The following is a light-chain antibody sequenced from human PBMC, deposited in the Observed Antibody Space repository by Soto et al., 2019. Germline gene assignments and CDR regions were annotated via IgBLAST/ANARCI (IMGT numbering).Light chain of an antibody. V-gene: IGLV2-23*02. CDR2: EVS. J-gene: IGLJ1*01. CDR3: CSYAGNTTSTYV. Sequence: QSVLTQPASVSGSPGQSITISCTGTHSDVGSYNLVSWYQQHPGKAPKVIIYEVSERPSGVSDRFSGSKSGNTASLMISGLQAEDEADYYCCSYAGNTTSTYVFGSGTKVTVL. CDR1: HSDVGSYNL.